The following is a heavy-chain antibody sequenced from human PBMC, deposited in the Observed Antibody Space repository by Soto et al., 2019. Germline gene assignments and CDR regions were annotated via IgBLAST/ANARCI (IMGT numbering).Heavy chain of an antibody. V-gene: IGHV4-39*01. CDR3: AGGDYYHSSGYYFYYYTMDV. Sequence: SETLSLTCTVSGGSISTYYWGWIRQPPGKGLEWIGNVYYGGSTYYNPSLKSRVTISVETSKSQFSLKLSSVTAADTAVYYCAGGDYYHSSGYYFYYYTMDVWGQGTTVTSP. J-gene: IGHJ6*02. CDR2: VYYGGST. CDR1: GGSISTYY. D-gene: IGHD3-22*01.